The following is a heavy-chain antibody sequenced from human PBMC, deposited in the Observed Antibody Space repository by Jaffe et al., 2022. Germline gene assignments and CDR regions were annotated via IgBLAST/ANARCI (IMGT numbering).Heavy chain of an antibody. J-gene: IGHJ4*02. CDR1: GFAFSRFW. CDR2: IKSAGSEK. D-gene: IGHD3-10*01. Sequence: QLIESGGGLVQPGGSLRLSCEVSGFAFSRFWMSWVRQAPGKGLEWVARIKSAGSEKDYVDSVKGRFVISRDNAKNILYLQMNSVRVDDTAVYYCVRHLDTPPGGYFDYWGRGTLVTVSS. CDR3: VRHLDTPPGGYFDY. V-gene: IGHV3-7*05.